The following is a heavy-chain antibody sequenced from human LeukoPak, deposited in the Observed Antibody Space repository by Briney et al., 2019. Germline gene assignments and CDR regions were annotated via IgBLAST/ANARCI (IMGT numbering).Heavy chain of an antibody. D-gene: IGHD1-7*01. CDR3: ARDDKNWNYDR. Sequence: SETLSLTCTVSGDSIGTGGHNWAWIRQPPGEALEWIGSIYYAGRTYFNPSLKSRVTISSDTSKNLFSLKMNSVTAADTAVYYCARDDKNWNYDRWGQGTLVSVSS. CDR2: IYYAGRT. J-gene: IGHJ5*02. V-gene: IGHV4-39*07. CDR1: GDSIGTGGHN.